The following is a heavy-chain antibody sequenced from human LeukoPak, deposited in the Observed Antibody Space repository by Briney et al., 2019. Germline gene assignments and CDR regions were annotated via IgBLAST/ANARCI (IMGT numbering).Heavy chain of an antibody. D-gene: IGHD3-10*01. CDR3: ARAIRGYYFDY. V-gene: IGHV3-53*01. CDR2: IYSDGTT. CDR1: GFTFSSYS. J-gene: IGHJ4*02. Sequence: GGSLRLSCAASGFTFSSYSMNWVRQAPGRGLEWVSIIYSDGTTYYADSVKGRFTISRDNSKNALDLQMNNLRAEDTAVYYCARAIRGYYFDYWGQGTLVTVSS.